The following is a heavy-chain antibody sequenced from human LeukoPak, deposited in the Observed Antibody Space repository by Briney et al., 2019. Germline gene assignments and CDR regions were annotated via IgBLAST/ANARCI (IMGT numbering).Heavy chain of an antibody. Sequence: GGSLRLSCAAFGFTFDDYGMNWVRQVPGKGLEWISGINWNGDDIGYANSVKGRFTISRDNAKHSVSLQMDSLTAEDTALYYCVRGQAIVVVPVAMGFWGQGTLVTVSS. CDR3: VRGQAIVVVPVAMGF. CDR1: GFTFDDYG. CDR2: INWNGDDI. V-gene: IGHV3-20*04. J-gene: IGHJ4*02. D-gene: IGHD2-2*01.